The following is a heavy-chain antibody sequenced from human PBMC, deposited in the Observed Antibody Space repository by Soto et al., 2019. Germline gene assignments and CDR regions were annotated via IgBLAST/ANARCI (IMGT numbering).Heavy chain of an antibody. Sequence: ASVKVSCKASGYTFTSYYMHWVLQAPGEGLEWMGIINPSGGSTSYAQKFQGRVTMTRDTSTSTVYMELSSLRSEDTAVYYCARELVATTPPYYYYGMDVWGQGTTVTVSS. J-gene: IGHJ6*02. D-gene: IGHD5-12*01. CDR3: ARELVATTPPYYYYGMDV. V-gene: IGHV1-46*01. CDR2: INPSGGST. CDR1: GYTFTSYY.